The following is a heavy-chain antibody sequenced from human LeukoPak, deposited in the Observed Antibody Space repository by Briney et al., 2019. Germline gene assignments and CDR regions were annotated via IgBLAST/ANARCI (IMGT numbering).Heavy chain of an antibody. D-gene: IGHD1-1*01. V-gene: IGHV4-31*03. CDR2: MFDSGNT. CDR1: GGAITSGGNY. Sequence: PSQTLSLTCTVSGGAITSGGNYWSWIRQHPGKGLEWIGYMFDSGNTYYNPSLKSRVTISVDTSKNQFSLKLRSLTAADTAIYFCARGATTTGDFDYWGRGTLVTVSS. CDR3: ARGATTTGDFDY. J-gene: IGHJ4*02.